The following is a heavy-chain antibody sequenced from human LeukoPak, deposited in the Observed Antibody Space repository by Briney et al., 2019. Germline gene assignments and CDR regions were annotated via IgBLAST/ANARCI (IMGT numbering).Heavy chain of an antibody. Sequence: GGSLRLSCTASGFTFSSYSMNSVRQAPGKGLEWISYISRSSGAIYYADSVKGRFTISRDNAENSLYLRMSSLRAVDTAVYFCARGQLDSYNPFDYWGQGILVTVSS. CDR2: ISRSSGAI. J-gene: IGHJ4*02. CDR1: GFTFSSYS. D-gene: IGHD1-1*01. CDR3: ARGQLDSYNPFDY. V-gene: IGHV3-48*01.